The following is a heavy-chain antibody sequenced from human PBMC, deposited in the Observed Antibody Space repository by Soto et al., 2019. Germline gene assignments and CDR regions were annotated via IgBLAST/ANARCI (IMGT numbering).Heavy chain of an antibody. CDR1: GFTFRSSW. CDR2: IKPDGSET. J-gene: IGHJ3*02. D-gene: IGHD3-10*01. V-gene: IGHV3-7*01. CDR3: ARDPSFGAFDI. Sequence: PRGSLRLSCEASGFTFRSSWMSWLRQAPGKGLEWVSYIKPDGSETYYVVSGRGRYTVSRDNAKNSVYVKVNSLRAEDTALYYCARDPSFGAFDIWGQGTMVTVSS.